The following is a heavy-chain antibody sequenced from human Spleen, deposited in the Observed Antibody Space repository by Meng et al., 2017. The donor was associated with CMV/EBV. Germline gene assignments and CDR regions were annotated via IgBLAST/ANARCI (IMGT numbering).Heavy chain of an antibody. Sequence: SVNVSCKAYNGTFNSYAMNWVRQAPGQGLEWMGGVIPMLGEPKYTQKFQGRVTITADTSTRTAYIELINLQSDHTAVYYCAKSNYGKFHDGFDLWGQGTMVTVSS. CDR2: VIPMLGEP. J-gene: IGHJ3*01. V-gene: IGHV1-69*10. CDR1: NGTFNSYA. CDR3: AKSNYGKFHDGFDL. D-gene: IGHD4-11*01.